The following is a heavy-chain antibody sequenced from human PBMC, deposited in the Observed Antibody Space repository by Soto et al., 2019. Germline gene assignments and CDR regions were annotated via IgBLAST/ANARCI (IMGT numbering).Heavy chain of an antibody. V-gene: IGHV3-9*01. CDR1: GFTFDDYA. CDR2: ISWNSGSI. CDR3: AKDKRPQTGGVGAFDI. Sequence: GGSLRLSCAASGFTFDDYAMHWVRQAPGKGLEWVSGISWNSGSICYADSVKGRFTISRDNAKNSLYLQMNSLRAEDTALYYCAKDKRPQTGGVGAFDIWGQGTMVTVSS. D-gene: IGHD2-8*02. J-gene: IGHJ3*02.